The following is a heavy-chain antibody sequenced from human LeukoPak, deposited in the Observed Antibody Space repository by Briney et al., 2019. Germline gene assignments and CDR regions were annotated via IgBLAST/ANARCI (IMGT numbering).Heavy chain of an antibody. CDR1: GGSISSYY. CDR2: IYYSGST. V-gene: IGHV4-59*01. D-gene: IGHD3-22*01. J-gene: IGHJ4*02. CDR3: ARVGDSSRDFDY. Sequence: SETLSLTCTVSGGSISSYYWSWIRQPPDTGLEWIGYIYYSGSTNYNPSLKSRVTISVDTSKNQFSLKLSSVTTADTAVYYCARVGDSSRDFDYWGQGTLVTVSS.